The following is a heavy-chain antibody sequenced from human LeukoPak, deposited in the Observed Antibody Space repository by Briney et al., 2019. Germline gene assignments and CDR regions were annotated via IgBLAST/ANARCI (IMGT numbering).Heavy chain of an antibody. D-gene: IGHD3-10*01. CDR2: INAGNGNT. J-gene: IGHJ3*02. CDR1: GYTFTSYG. CDR3: AREKAGRGAFDI. V-gene: IGHV1-3*01. Sequence: ASVKVSCKASGYTFTSYGISWVRQAPGQGLEWMGWINAGNGNTKYSQKFQGRVTITRDTSASTAYMELSSLRSEDTAVYYCAREKAGRGAFDIWGQGTMVTVSS.